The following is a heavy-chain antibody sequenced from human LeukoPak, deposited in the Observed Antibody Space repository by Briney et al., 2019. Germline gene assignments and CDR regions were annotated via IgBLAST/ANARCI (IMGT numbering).Heavy chain of an antibody. CDR1: GGTFSSYA. CDR2: IIPIFGTA. D-gene: IGHD6-19*01. V-gene: IGHV1-69*01. Sequence: GSSVKVSCKASGGTFSSYAISWARQAPGQGLEWMGGIIPIFGTANYAQKFQGRVTITADESTSTAYMELSSLRSEDTAVYYCARSQTGYSSGWFSIFDYWGQGTLVTVSS. J-gene: IGHJ4*02. CDR3: ARSQTGYSSGWFSIFDY.